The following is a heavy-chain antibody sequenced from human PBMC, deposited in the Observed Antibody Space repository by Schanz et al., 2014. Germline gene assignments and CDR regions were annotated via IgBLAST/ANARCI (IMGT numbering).Heavy chain of an antibody. J-gene: IGHJ4*02. CDR1: GFMFRSHD. D-gene: IGHD6-13*01. CDR2: ISYDGTKK. Sequence: QVHLVESGGGVVPPGRALRLSCAASGFMFRSHDMHWVRQAPGKGLEWVAVISYDGTKKDYADSVKGRFIISRDNSKNTLYVEMNNLRSEDTAVYYCATETYSSSWCFDYWGQGTLVTVSS. CDR3: ATETYSSSWCFDY. V-gene: IGHV3-30*04.